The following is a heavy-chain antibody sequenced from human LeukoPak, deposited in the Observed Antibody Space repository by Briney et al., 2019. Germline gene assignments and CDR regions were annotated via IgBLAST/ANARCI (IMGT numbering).Heavy chain of an antibody. V-gene: IGHV1-18*01. D-gene: IGHD1-14*01. Sequence: ASVKVSCKASGYTFTTYGISWVRQAPGQGLEWMGWISAYNGNTNYAQKLQGRVTMTTDTSTSTAYMELRSLRSDDTAVYYCARDPRKPYYYGMDVWGQGTTVTVSS. J-gene: IGHJ6*02. CDR3: ARDPRKPYYYGMDV. CDR2: ISAYNGNT. CDR1: GYTFTTYG.